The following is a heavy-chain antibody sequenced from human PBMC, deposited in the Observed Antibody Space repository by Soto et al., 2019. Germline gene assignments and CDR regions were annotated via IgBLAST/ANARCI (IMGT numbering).Heavy chain of an antibody. Sequence: VAAVKVSCKASGYTFTSYGISWVRQAPAQGREWMGWISAYNGNTNYAQKLQGRVTMTTDTSTSTAYVELRSLRSDDTAVYYCARGAGGSSWPFYGMDVWGQGTTVTVSS. CDR3: ARGAGGSSWPFYGMDV. V-gene: IGHV1-18*04. J-gene: IGHJ6*02. D-gene: IGHD6-13*01. CDR2: ISAYNGNT. CDR1: GYTFTSYG.